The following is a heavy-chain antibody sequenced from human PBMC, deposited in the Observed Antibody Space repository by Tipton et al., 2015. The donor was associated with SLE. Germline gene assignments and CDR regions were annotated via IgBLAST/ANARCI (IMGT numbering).Heavy chain of an antibody. V-gene: IGHV4-59*11. CDR3: ARATDCSGGRCYSAYYYYYGMDV. D-gene: IGHD2-15*01. CDR1: GASISSHY. Sequence: SGASISSHYWNWIRQPPGKGLEWIGNIYNNGNTNYNPSLKSRVTISVDTSRNQFFLKLSSVTAADTAVYYCARATDCSGGRCYSAYYYYYGMDVWGQGTTVTVSS. CDR2: IYNNGNT. J-gene: IGHJ6*02.